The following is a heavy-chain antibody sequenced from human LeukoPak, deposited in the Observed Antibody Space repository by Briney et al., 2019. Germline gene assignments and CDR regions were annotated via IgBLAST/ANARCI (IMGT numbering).Heavy chain of an antibody. CDR2: IYTSGST. CDR1: GGSISSGSYY. J-gene: IGHJ3*02. V-gene: IGHV4-61*02. Sequence: ASETLPLTCTVSGGSISSGSYYWSWIRQPAGKGLEWIGRIYTSGSTNYNPSLKSRVTISVDTSKNQFSLKLSSVTAADTAVYYCASSLYYYDSSGYYSDAFDIWGQGTMVTVSS. D-gene: IGHD3-22*01. CDR3: ASSLYYYDSSGYYSDAFDI.